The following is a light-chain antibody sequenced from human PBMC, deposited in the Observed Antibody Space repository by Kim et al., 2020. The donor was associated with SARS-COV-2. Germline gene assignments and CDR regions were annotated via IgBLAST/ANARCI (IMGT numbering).Light chain of an antibody. CDR2: WTS. V-gene: IGKV4-1*01. Sequence: TVNGKSSQSILISPNNKNCLAWYQQRPEQPPQLLIYWTSTRESGVPARFSGSVSGTDFALTISSLQAEDVAVYYCQQYYSTPALTFGGGTKVDIK. CDR3: QQYYSTPALT. CDR1: QSILISPNNKNC. J-gene: IGKJ4*01.